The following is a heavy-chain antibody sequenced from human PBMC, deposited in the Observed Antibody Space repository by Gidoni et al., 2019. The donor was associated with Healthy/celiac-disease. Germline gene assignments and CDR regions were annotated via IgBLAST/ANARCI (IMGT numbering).Heavy chain of an antibody. CDR3: ASDFGNRGRAPGAFDI. V-gene: IGHV4-31*02. D-gene: IGHD3-3*01. J-gene: IGHJ3*02. CDR2: SCSP. Sequence: SCSPYYNPSLKSRVTISVDTSKNQCSLKLSSVTAADTAVYYCASDFGNRGRAPGAFDIWGQGTMVTVSS.